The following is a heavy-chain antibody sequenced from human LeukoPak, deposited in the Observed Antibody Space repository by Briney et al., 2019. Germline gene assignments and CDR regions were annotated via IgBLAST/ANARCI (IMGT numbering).Heavy chain of an antibody. CDR2: IYTTSTT. J-gene: IGHJ3*02. Sequence: IYTTSTTNYTPSLTIPVTISVDTSKNQFSLKLSSVTAADTAVYYCARQTTKRFALDIWGQGTMVTVPS. CDR3: ARQTTKRFALDI. V-gene: IGHV4-61*07. D-gene: IGHD1-1*01.